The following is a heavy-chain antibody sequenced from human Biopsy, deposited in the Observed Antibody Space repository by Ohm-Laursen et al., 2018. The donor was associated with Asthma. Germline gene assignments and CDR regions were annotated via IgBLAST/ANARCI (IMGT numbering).Heavy chain of an antibody. V-gene: IGHV3-30*03. Sequence: SLRLSCTAFGFVFSQSGMHWVRQAPGKGLEWVALISSDGHNKYYKDSVKGRFTISRDNSKLRLYLEINSLRVEDSAVYYCARESGQDSGGTGAFDRWGQGTMVAVSS. CDR1: GFVFSQSG. D-gene: IGHD4-23*01. CDR3: ARESGQDSGGTGAFDR. CDR2: ISSDGHNK. J-gene: IGHJ3*02.